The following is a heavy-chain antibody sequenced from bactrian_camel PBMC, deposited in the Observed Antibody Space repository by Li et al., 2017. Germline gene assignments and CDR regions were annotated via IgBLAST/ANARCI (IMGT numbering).Heavy chain of an antibody. J-gene: IGHJ4*01. CDR3: VARMAGTDNPYND. Sequence: DVQLVESGGGLVQPGGSLRLSCVASGFTFSIYAVHWVRQAPGKGLEWVAVINSGGDSTHYADSVKGRFTISRDNAKNTVYLQILSLKSEDTALYYCVARMAGTDNPYNDWGQGTQVTVS. CDR2: INSGGDST. CDR1: GFTFSIYA. V-gene: IGHV3S40*01.